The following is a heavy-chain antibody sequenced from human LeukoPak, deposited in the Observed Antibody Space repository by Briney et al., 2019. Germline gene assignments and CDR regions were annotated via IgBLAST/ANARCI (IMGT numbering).Heavy chain of an antibody. Sequence: ASVKVSSNASGHTSTSSDINSVRHATGQGLEWMGWMKPNSGNTGSAQKFQGRVTMTRNTSISTAYMALSRLRSEDTAVYYCARVPTYPMIAATGTGGGDYWGQGTLVTVSS. J-gene: IGHJ4*02. D-gene: IGHD6-13*01. CDR3: ARVPTYPMIAATGTGGGDY. CDR1: GHTSTSSD. V-gene: IGHV1-8*01. CDR2: MKPNSGNT.